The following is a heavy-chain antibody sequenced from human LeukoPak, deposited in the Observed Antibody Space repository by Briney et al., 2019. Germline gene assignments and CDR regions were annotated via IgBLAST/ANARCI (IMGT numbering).Heavy chain of an antibody. D-gene: IGHD3-16*02. CDR1: GFTFSSYA. V-gene: IGHV3-23*01. CDR2: ISGSGGST. CDR3: ATDYDYVWGSYRPLGY. J-gene: IGHJ4*02. Sequence: GGSLRLSCAASGFTFSSYAMSWVRQAPGKGLEWVSAISGSGGSTYYADSVKGRFTISRDNSKNTLYLQMNSLRAEDTAVYYCATDYDYVWGSYRPLGYWGQGTLVTVSS.